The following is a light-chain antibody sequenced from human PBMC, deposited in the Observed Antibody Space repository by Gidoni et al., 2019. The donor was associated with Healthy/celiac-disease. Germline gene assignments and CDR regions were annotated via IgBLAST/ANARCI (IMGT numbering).Light chain of an antibody. J-gene: IGKJ1*01. V-gene: IGKV3-20*01. CDR1: QSVSSSY. CDR3: QQYGSPTWT. CDR2: GAS. Sequence: PGTLSLSPGERATLSCRASQSVSSSYLAWYQQKPGQAPRLLIYGASSRATGIPDRFSGSGSGTDFTLTISRLGPEDFAVYYCQQYGSPTWTFGQGTKVEIK.